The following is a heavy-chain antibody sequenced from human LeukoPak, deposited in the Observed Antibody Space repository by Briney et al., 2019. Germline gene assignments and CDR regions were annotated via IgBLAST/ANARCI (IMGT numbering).Heavy chain of an antibody. D-gene: IGHD2-8*01. CDR1: GYTFTGYY. V-gene: IGHV1-2*02. J-gene: IGHJ4*02. Sequence: ASVKVSCKASGYTFTGYYMHWVRQAPGQGLEWMGWINPNSGGTNYAQKLQGRVTMTTDTSTSTAYMELRSLRSDDTAVYYCARDLYGQRVWDYWGQGTLVTVSS. CDR2: INPNSGGT. CDR3: ARDLYGQRVWDY.